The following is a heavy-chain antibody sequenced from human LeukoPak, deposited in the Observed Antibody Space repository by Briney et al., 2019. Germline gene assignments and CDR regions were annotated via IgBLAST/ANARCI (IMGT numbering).Heavy chain of an antibody. CDR1: GFTFNNFY. CDR2: INGDGSET. CDR3: VRVTEN. Sequence: GGSLRLSYEASGFTFNNFYMHWARQAPGEGLVWVARINGDGSETNYADSVKGRFTIFRDNAKKKLYLQMNSLRAEDTAVYYCVRVTENWGQGILVTVSS. J-gene: IGHJ1*01. V-gene: IGHV3-74*01.